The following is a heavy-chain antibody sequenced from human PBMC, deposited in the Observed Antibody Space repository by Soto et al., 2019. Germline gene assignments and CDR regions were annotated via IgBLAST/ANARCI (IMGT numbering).Heavy chain of an antibody. CDR2: IYQSGVT. D-gene: IGHD6-19*01. J-gene: IGHJ5*02. Sequence: SETLSLTCNMSGDSYSISTYSWSWIRQPPGKALQWIGFIYQSGVTSYNPSLAGRVSISLDRSNNQCSLKLKSVTAADTAVYFCAGMPYTSGLRFDPWGPGTLVTVSS. CDR3: AGMPYTSGLRFDP. V-gene: IGHV4-30-2*01. CDR1: GDSYSISTYS.